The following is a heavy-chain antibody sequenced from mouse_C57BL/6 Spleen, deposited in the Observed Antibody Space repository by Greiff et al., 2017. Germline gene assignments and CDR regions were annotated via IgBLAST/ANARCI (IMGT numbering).Heavy chain of an antibody. J-gene: IGHJ3*01. D-gene: IGHD1-1*01. CDR1: GFTFSDYG. V-gene: IGHV5-17*01. CDR2: ISSGSSTI. Sequence: DVQLVESGGGLVKPGGSLKLSCAASGFTFSDYGMHWVRQAPEKGLEWVAYISSGSSTIYYADTVKGRFTISRDNAKNTLFLQMTSLRSEDTAMYYCARGDYGSSLWFAYWGQGTLVTVSA. CDR3: ARGDYGSSLWFAY.